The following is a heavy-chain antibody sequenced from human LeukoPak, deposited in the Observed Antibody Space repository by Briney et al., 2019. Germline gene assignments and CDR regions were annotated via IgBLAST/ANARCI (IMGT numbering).Heavy chain of an antibody. V-gene: IGHV3-21*01. CDR2: ISSSSSYI. Sequence: PGGSLRLSCAASGFTFSSYSMNWVRQAPGKGLEWVSSISSSSSYIYYADSVKGRFTISRDNAKNSLYLQMNSLRAEDTAVYYCASSAGQIAVAGTYWGQGTLVTASS. J-gene: IGHJ4*02. D-gene: IGHD6-19*01. CDR1: GFTFSSYS. CDR3: ASSAGQIAVAGTY.